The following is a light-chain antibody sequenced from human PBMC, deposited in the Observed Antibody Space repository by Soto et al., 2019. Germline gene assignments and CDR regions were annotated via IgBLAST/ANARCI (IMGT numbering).Light chain of an antibody. CDR1: SSDVGGYNY. CDR3: SSYAGSL. CDR2: EVS. Sequence: QSVLTQPPSASGSPGQSVTISCTGTSSDVGGYNYVSWYQQHPGKAPKLMIYEVSKRPSGVPDRFSGSKSGNTASLTVSGLQAKDEADYYCSSYAGSLFGGGTKLTVL. V-gene: IGLV2-8*01. J-gene: IGLJ2*01.